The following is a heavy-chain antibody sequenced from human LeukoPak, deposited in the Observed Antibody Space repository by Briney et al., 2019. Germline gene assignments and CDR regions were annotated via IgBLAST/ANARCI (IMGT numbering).Heavy chain of an antibody. J-gene: IGHJ4*02. CDR1: GGSISSGGYY. CDR3: VRGFGSNLDY. D-gene: IGHD3-10*01. Sequence: SETLSLTCTVSGGSISSGGYYWSWIRQHPGKGLEWIGYIYYSGSTYYNPSLKSRVTISVDTSKNQFSLKLSSVTAADTAVYYCVRGFGSNLDYWGQGTLVTVSS. CDR2: IYYSGST. V-gene: IGHV4-31*03.